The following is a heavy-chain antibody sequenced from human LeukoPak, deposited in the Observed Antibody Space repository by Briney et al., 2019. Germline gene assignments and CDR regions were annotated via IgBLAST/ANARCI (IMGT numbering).Heavy chain of an antibody. J-gene: IGHJ3*02. CDR2: IVVGSGNT. V-gene: IGHV1-58*01. D-gene: IGHD2-8*02. CDR3: AAVPNANAWYWDDAFDI. CDR1: GFTFTTSA. Sequence: ASVKVSCKASGFTFTTSAVQWVRQARGQRLEWIGRIVVGSGNTDHAQKFQGRLTITRDISTSTAYMELSSLTSDDTAVYYCAAVPNANAWYWDDAFDIWGEGTMVTVSS.